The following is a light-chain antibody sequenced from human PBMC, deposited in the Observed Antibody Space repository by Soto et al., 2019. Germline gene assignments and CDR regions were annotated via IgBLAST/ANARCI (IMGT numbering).Light chain of an antibody. Sequence: DIVMTQSPATLSVSPGERVTLSFRASQSVGGNVAWYQRRPGQAPMLLIAGASTRATGIPARFSGSGSGTEFTLTISSLQSEDFSVYHCQQYHDWPPLTFGGGTTVEIK. CDR3: QQYHDWPPLT. CDR1: QSVGGN. CDR2: GAS. V-gene: IGKV3-15*01. J-gene: IGKJ4*01.